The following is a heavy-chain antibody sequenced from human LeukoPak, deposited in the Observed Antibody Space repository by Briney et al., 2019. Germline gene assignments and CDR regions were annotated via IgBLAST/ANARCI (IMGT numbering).Heavy chain of an antibody. V-gene: IGHV1-69*01. D-gene: IGHD2-21*01. Sequence: SVKVSCKASGGTFSSYAISWVRQAPGQGLEWMGGIIPIFGTANYAQKFQGRVTITADESTSTAYMELSSLRSEDTAVYYCASTYCGGDCYPRIFDYWAQGTLVTVSS. CDR1: GGTFSSYA. CDR3: ASTYCGGDCYPRIFDY. J-gene: IGHJ4*02. CDR2: IIPIFGTA.